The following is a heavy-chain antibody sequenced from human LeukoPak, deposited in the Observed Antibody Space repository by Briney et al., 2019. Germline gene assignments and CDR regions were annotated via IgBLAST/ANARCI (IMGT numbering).Heavy chain of an antibody. CDR2: IKTDGGAK. CDR3: AKTPRATVTTNY. Sequence: PGGSLRLSCAASGFRFSDYWMTWVRQAPGKGLECVANIKTDGGAKYYPDSVKGRFTVSRDNSKNTLYLQMNSLRVEDTAVYYCAKTPRATVTTNYWGQGTLVTVSS. J-gene: IGHJ4*02. CDR1: GFRFSDYW. D-gene: IGHD4-17*01. V-gene: IGHV3-7*03.